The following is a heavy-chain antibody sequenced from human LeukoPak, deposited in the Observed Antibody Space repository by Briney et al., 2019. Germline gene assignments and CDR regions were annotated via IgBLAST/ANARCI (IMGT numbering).Heavy chain of an antibody. V-gene: IGHV3-23*01. CDR3: AKRGSSGWYGVIDY. CDR1: GFTFSSCA. CDR2: VSGSGDDT. Sequence: GGSLRLSCAASGFTFSSCAMSWVRQAPGKGLEWVAAVSGSGDDTYYADSVKGRFTISRDNSKNTLYLQMNSLRVEDTAVYYCAKRGSSGWYGVIDYWGQGTLATVSS. J-gene: IGHJ4*02. D-gene: IGHD6-19*01.